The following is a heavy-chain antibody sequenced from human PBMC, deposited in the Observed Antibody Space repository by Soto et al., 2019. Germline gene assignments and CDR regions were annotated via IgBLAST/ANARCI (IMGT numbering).Heavy chain of an antibody. V-gene: IGHV4-31*03. Sequence: SETRSLTCTVSGGSISSGGYYWSWIRQHPGKGLEWIGYIYYSGSTYYNPSLKSRVTISVDTSKNQFSLKLSSVTAADTAVYYCARALGALYGSGSLSHDYWGQGTLVTVSS. CDR3: ARALGALYGSGSLSHDY. CDR1: GGSISSGGYY. CDR2: IYYSGST. J-gene: IGHJ4*02. D-gene: IGHD3-10*01.